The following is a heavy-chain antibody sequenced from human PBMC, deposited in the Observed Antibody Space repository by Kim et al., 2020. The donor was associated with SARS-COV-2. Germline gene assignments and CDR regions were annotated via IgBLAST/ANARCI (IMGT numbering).Heavy chain of an antibody. D-gene: IGHD6-13*01. Sequence: GGSLRPSCAASGFSFSTYWMTWIRQAPGKGLEWVANIRQDGDEKHYVDSVQGRFTISRDNAKNSLYLQMNSLTAEDTAMYYCARDTSPEISSSYFDALDFWGQGTMVTVSS. J-gene: IGHJ3*01. CDR2: IRQDGDEK. CDR1: GFSFSTYW. CDR3: ARDTSPEISSSYFDALDF. V-gene: IGHV3-7*03.